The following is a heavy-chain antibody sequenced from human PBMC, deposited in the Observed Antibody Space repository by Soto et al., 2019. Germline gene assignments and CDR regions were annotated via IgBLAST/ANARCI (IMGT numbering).Heavy chain of an antibody. J-gene: IGHJ6*02. V-gene: IGHV1-3*01. CDR2: INAGNGNT. Sequence: QVQLVQSGAEVKKPGASVKVSCKASGYTFTSYAMHWVRQAPGQRLEWMGWINAGNGNTKYSQKFQGRVTITRDTSASTAYMELSSLRSEDTAVYYCARSHSSSWEKYYYDYGMDVWGQGTTVTVSS. CDR1: GYTFTSYA. D-gene: IGHD6-13*01. CDR3: ARSHSSSWEKYYYDYGMDV.